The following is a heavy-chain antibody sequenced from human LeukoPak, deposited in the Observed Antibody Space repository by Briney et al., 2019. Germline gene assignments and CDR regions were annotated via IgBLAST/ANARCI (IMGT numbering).Heavy chain of an antibody. V-gene: IGHV3-33*06. Sequence: PGRSLRLSCAASGSTFSSSGMHWVRQAPGSGLELVAVIWYDGSNKYYADSVKGRFTISRDNSKNTLYLQMNSLRAEDTALYYCAKVARDGYNDYWGQGTMVTVSS. CDR1: GSTFSSSG. D-gene: IGHD5-24*01. J-gene: IGHJ3*01. CDR3: AKVARDGYNDY. CDR2: IWYDGSNK.